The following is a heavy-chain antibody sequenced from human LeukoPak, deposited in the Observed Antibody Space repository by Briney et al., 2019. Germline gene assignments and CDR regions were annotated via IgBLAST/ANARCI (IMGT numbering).Heavy chain of an antibody. V-gene: IGHV4-59*01. CDR3: ARSEYQLPLDY. CDR2: IYHSGAT. CDR1: GGSISPYY. J-gene: IGHJ4*02. D-gene: IGHD2-2*01. Sequence: SETLSLTCTVSGGSISPYYWYWIRQPPGKGLEWIGDIYHSGATNHNPSLKSRVTISVDRSKNQFSLKLSSVTAADTAVYYCARSEYQLPLDYWGQGTLVNVSS.